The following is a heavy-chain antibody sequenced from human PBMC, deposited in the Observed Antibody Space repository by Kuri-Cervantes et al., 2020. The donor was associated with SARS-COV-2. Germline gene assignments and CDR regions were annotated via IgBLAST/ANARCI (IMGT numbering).Heavy chain of an antibody. Sequence: GGSLRLSCAASGFTFSSYWMSWVRQAQGKGLEWVSSISSSSSYIYNADAVKGRFTISRDNAKNSLYLQMNSLRAEDTAVYYCARDERDYDFWSGYYKDENWYFDLWGRGTLVTVSS. J-gene: IGHJ2*01. CDR2: ISSSSSYI. D-gene: IGHD3-3*01. CDR3: ARDERDYDFWSGYYKDENWYFDL. CDR1: GFTFSSYW. V-gene: IGHV3-21*01.